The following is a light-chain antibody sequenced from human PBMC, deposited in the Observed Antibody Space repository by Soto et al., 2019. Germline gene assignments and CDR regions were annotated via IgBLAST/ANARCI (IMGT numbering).Light chain of an antibody. J-gene: IGKJ1*01. V-gene: IGKV3-20*01. Sequence: EIVMTQSPATLSVSPGERATLSCRASQSVRSNYLAWSPQKPGQAPRLLIYGASSRATGIPDRFSGSGSGTDFTLTISRLEPEDFAVYYCQQYRSSFGQGTQVAIK. CDR1: QSVRSNY. CDR3: QQYRSS. CDR2: GAS.